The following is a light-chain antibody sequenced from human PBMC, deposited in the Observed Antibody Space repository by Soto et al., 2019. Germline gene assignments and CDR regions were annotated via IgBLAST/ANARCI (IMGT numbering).Light chain of an antibody. V-gene: IGLV1-40*01. CDR2: NNI. Sequence: QAVVTQPPSVSGAPGRRVAISCTGSSSNIGAGYDVHWYQQLPGTAPKLLIYNNINRPSGVSDRFSGSKSGTSASLAITGLQAEDEAEYYCQSYDTMLSGPGVFGGGTKLTVL. CDR1: SSNIGAGYD. J-gene: IGLJ2*01. CDR3: QSYDTMLSGPGV.